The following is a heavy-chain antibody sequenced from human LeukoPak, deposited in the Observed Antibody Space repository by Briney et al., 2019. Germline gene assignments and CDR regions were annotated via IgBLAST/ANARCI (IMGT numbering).Heavy chain of an antibody. V-gene: IGHV3-11*04. CDR2: ISSSGSTI. D-gene: IGHD3-10*01. CDR1: GFTFSDYY. Sequence: GGSLRLSCAASGFTFSDYYMSWIRQAPGKGLEWVSYISSSGSTIYYADSVKGRFTISRDNAKNSLFLQMNSLRAEDTAAYYCARGRSGSYYKDVDVWGKGTTVTVSS. J-gene: IGHJ6*04. CDR3: ARGRSGSYYKDVDV.